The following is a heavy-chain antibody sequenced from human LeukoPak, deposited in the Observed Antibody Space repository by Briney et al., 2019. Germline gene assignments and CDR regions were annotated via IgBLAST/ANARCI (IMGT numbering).Heavy chain of an antibody. CDR3: ARVAQMPRLFDY. Sequence: SVKVSCKASGGTFSSYAISWVRQAPGQGLEWMGGIIPIFGTADYAQKFQGRVTITADESTSTAYMELSSLRSEDTAVYYCARVAQMPRLFDYWGQGTLVTVSP. V-gene: IGHV1-69*13. CDR2: IIPIFGTA. CDR1: GGTFSSYA. J-gene: IGHJ4*02. D-gene: IGHD2-2*01.